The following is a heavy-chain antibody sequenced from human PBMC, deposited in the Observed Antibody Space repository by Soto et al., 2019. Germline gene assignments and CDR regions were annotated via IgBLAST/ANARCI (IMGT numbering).Heavy chain of an antibody. CDR1: SASFAGYF. D-gene: IGHD6-19*01. CDR2: VNHNGRN. Sequence: ADTLSLTFAVYSASFAGYFCNWICESPGKGLEWIGKVNHNGRNNYNPSLKSRVTISLDMSKNQISLKLTSVTAADTAVYYCARGGSSDWQVAFDFWGQGTMVTVSS. CDR3: ARGGSSDWQVAFDF. J-gene: IGHJ3*01. V-gene: IGHV4-34*01.